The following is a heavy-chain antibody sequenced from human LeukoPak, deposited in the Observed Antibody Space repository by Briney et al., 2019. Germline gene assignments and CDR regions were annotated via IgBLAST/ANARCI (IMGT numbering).Heavy chain of an antibody. J-gene: IGHJ4*02. V-gene: IGHV3-23*01. CDR1: GFTFSSGNYA. CDR2: ISGSGGRT. D-gene: IGHD3-10*01. Sequence: PGGSLRLSCAASGFTFSSGNYAMTWVRQAPGRGLEWVSAISGSGGRTFYADSVKGRFTISRDNSKNTVYLQMSSLRIEDTAVYHCMTRARGPPHYWGQGTLVTVSS. CDR3: MTRARGPPHY.